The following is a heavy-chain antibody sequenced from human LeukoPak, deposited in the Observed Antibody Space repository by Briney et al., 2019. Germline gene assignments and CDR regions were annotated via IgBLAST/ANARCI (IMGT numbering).Heavy chain of an antibody. Sequence: GGSLRLSCAASGFTFSTYNMNWVRQAPGKGLEWVSSVSSHSTYIYYADSVEGRFTISRDNAKNSVYLQMNSLRAEDTAVYYCAGDWSGYQYYFDQWGQGTLVTVSS. CDR2: VSSHSTYI. J-gene: IGHJ4*02. CDR3: AGDWSGYQYYFDQ. D-gene: IGHD3-3*01. V-gene: IGHV3-21*01. CDR1: GFTFSTYN.